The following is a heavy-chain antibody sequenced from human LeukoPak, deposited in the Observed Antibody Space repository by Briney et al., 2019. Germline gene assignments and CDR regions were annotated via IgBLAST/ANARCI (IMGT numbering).Heavy chain of an antibody. D-gene: IGHD6-19*01. CDR1: GYTFTSYG. CDR2: ISAYNGNT. CDR3: ARAGEQWLVGPYYYYYYGMDV. J-gene: IGHJ6*02. Sequence: ASVKVSCKASGYTFTSYGISWVRQAPGQGLEWMGWISAYNGNTNYAQKLQGRVTMTTDTSTSTAYMELRSLRPDDTAVYYCARAGEQWLVGPYYYYYYGMDVWGQGTTVTVSS. V-gene: IGHV1-18*01.